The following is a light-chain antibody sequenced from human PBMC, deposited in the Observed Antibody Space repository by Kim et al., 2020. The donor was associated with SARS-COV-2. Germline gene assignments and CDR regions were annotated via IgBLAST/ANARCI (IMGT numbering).Light chain of an antibody. Sequence: QSVTISCTGTSSDVGGYNYVSWYQQHPGKAPKIMIYDVSNRPSGVSNRFSGSKSGNTASLTISGLQAEDEADYYCSSYTSSSTPWVFGGGTKLTVL. J-gene: IGLJ3*02. V-gene: IGLV2-14*03. CDR3: SSYTSSSTPWV. CDR1: SSDVGGYNY. CDR2: DVS.